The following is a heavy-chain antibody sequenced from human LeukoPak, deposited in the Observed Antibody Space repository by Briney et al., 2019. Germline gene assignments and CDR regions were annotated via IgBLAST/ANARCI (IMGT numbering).Heavy chain of an antibody. CDR1: GFTFSDYY. J-gene: IGHJ6*03. Sequence: GGSLRLSCTASGFTFSDYYMSWIRQAPGKRPEWVSYISSSGSTIYYADSVKGRFTISRDNAKNSLYLQMNSLRAEDTAVYYCARSGYCSSTSCPEGAYYYMDVWGKGTTVTVS. V-gene: IGHV3-11*01. D-gene: IGHD2-2*01. CDR3: ARSGYCSSTSCPEGAYYYMDV. CDR2: ISSSGSTI.